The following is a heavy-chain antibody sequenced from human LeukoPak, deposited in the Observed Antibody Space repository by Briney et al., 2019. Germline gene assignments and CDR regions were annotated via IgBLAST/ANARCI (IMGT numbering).Heavy chain of an antibody. D-gene: IGHD4-17*01. CDR1: GFTFSSYW. CDR2: INTDGSST. V-gene: IGHV3-74*01. J-gene: IGHJ4*02. Sequence: PGGSLRLSCAASGFTFSSYWMHWVRQAPGKGLVWVSRINTDGSSTSYADSVKGRFTISRDNAKNTLYLQMNSLKTEDTAVYYCTSAADATVTTLPSYFGQGTLVTVSS. CDR3: TSAADATVTTLPSY.